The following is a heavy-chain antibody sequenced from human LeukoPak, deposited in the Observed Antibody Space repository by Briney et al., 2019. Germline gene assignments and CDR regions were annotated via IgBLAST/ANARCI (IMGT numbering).Heavy chain of an antibody. CDR3: TRATPDPVAGLNFFDS. D-gene: IGHD2-15*01. Sequence: GESLRLSCAASGFTFSSYWMHWVRQAPGKGPVWVSRINGDGSSTTYSDSVKGRFTISRDNAKSSLSLQMNSLRAEDTAIYYCTRATPDPVAGLNFFDSWGQGTLVTVSS. CDR1: GFTFSSYW. CDR2: INGDGSST. J-gene: IGHJ5*01. V-gene: IGHV3-74*01.